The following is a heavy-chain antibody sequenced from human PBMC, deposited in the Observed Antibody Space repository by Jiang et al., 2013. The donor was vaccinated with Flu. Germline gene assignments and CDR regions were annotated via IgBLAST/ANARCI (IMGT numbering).Heavy chain of an antibody. CDR2: MTPLFGTT. Sequence: PGSVGRRSSCKSSGGTISSYAMNWVRQAPGQGLEWMGGMTPLFGTTNYAQKFQGRVTITADESRSTAYMEVRNLRSEDTAVYYCAALDAVVSYYYYMDVWGKGTPVTVSS. J-gene: IGHJ6*03. CDR3: AALDAVVSYYYYMDV. D-gene: IGHD2-21*01. CDR1: GGTISSYA. V-gene: IGHV1-69*01.